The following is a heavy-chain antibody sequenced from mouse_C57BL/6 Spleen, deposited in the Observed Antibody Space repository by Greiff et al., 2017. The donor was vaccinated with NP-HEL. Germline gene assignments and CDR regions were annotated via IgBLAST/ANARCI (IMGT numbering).Heavy chain of an antibody. V-gene: IGHV1-61*01. D-gene: IGHD2-1*01. J-gene: IGHJ3*01. Sequence: QVQLQQPGAELVRPGSSVKLSCKASGYTFTSYWMGWVKQRPGQGLEWIGNIYPSDSETNYTQKFKDKATLTVDKSSSTAYMQLSSLTSEDSAVYYCARQGYGNPFAYWGQGTLVTVSA. CDR1: GYTFTSYW. CDR3: ARQGYGNPFAY. CDR2: IYPSDSET.